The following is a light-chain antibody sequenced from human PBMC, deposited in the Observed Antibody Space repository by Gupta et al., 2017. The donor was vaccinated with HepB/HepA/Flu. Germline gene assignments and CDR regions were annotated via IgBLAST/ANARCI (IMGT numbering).Light chain of an antibody. J-gene: IGKJ4*01. Sequence: EIVLTQSPATRSLSPGERATLSCWASQSIGTQLAWYQQKPGQPPRLLIHDASNRATGISARFSGSGSGTXFTLTIXSLEPEDFAVYYCQQRSDWPLTFGXGTKVQIK. CDR1: QSIGTQ. CDR3: QQRSDWPLT. V-gene: IGKV3-11*01. CDR2: DAS.